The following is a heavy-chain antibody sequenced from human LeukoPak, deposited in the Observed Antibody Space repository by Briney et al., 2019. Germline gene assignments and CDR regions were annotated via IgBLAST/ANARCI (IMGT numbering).Heavy chain of an antibody. CDR1: GYTFTGYY. CDR2: INPNSGGT. D-gene: IGHD2-2*01. J-gene: IGHJ4*02. Sequence: ASVKVSCKASGYTFTGYYMHWVRQAPGQGLEWMGWINPNSGGTNYAQKFQGRVTMTRDTSISTAYMELSRLRSDDTAVYYCARDSSTSCLLDYWGQGTLVTVSS. V-gene: IGHV1-2*02. CDR3: ARDSSTSCLLDY.